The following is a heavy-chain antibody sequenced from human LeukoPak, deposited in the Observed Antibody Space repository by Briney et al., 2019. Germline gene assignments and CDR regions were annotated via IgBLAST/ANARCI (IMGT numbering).Heavy chain of an antibody. CDR3: ARDGRGYSYGEFDFDY. J-gene: IGHJ4*02. CDR1: GGTFSSYA. V-gene: IGHV1-69*05. Sequence: SVKVSCKASGGTFSSYAISWVRQAPGQGLEWMGRIIPIFGTANYAQKFQGRVTITTDESTSTAYMELSSLRSKDTAVYYCARDGRGYSYGEFDFDYWGQGTLVTVSS. D-gene: IGHD5-18*01. CDR2: IIPIFGTA.